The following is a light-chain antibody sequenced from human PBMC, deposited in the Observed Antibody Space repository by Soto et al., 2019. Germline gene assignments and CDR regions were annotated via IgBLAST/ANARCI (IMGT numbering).Light chain of an antibody. Sequence: IQMTQSPSSLSASVGDRVTITFRASQDIGNDLGWYQQKPGKAPNLLIYAASSLRSGVPSRFSGSGSGTHFTLTINSLQAEDSATYFCLQDYTYPWTFGQGTKVDIK. CDR2: AAS. CDR3: LQDYTYPWT. CDR1: QDIGND. J-gene: IGKJ1*01. V-gene: IGKV1-6*01.